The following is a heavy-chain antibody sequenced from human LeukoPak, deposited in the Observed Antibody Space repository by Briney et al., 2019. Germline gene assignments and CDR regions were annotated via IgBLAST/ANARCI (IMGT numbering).Heavy chain of an antibody. CDR3: AKRVSMSTFTMVRGVTDFDY. CDR1: GFTVSSNS. J-gene: IGHJ4*02. D-gene: IGHD3-10*01. CDR2: IYSDNT. Sequence: PGGSLRLSCTVSGFTVSSNSMSWVRQAPGKGLEWVSFIYSDNTHYSDSVKGRFTISRDNSKNTLYLQMNSLRAEDTAVYYCAKRVSMSTFTMVRGVTDFDYWGQGALVTVSS. V-gene: IGHV3-53*01.